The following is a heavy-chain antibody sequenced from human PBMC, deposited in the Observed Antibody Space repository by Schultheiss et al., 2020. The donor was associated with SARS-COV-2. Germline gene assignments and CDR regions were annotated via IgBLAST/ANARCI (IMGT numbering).Heavy chain of an antibody. V-gene: IGHV6-1*01. CDR2: TYYRSKWYN. CDR1: GDSVSSNSAA. D-gene: IGHD3-3*01. CDR3: ARGDYDFWSGYYSGVSYYGMDV. Sequence: SETLSLTCAISGDSVSSNSAAWNWIRQSPSRGLEWLGRTYYRSKWYNDYAVSVKSRITINPDTSKNQFSLQLNSVTPEDTAVYYCARGDYDFWSGYYSGVSYYGMDVWGQGTTVTVSS. J-gene: IGHJ6*02.